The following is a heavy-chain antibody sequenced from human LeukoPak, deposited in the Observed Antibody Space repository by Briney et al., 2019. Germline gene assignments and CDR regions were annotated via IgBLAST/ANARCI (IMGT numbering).Heavy chain of an antibody. V-gene: IGHV1-2*02. CDR3: VRDRYYASGSYYKFDP. Sequence: GASVRVSCKASGYIFTAYYIHWVRQAPGQGLEWMGWINPNSGGTHYAQNFQGRVTLTRDTSISTAYMDLSSLRSDDTALYYCVRDRYYASGSYYKFDPWGQGTLVTVSS. CDR1: GYIFTAYY. CDR2: INPNSGGT. D-gene: IGHD3-10*01. J-gene: IGHJ5*02.